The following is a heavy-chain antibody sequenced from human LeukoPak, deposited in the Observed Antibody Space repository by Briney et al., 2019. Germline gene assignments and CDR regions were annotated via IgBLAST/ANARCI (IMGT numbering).Heavy chain of an antibody. CDR2: IYTSGST. CDR3: ARGPRGAKSSGWYLLGFDY. V-gene: IGHV4-4*07. Sequence: SETLSLTCTVSGGSISSYYWSWIRQPAGKGLEWIGRIYTSGSTNYNPSLKSRFTISVDTPTNQFSLKLSSVTAADTAIYYCARGPRGAKSSGWYLLGFDYWGRGTLVTVSS. CDR1: GGSISSYY. J-gene: IGHJ4*02. D-gene: IGHD6-19*01.